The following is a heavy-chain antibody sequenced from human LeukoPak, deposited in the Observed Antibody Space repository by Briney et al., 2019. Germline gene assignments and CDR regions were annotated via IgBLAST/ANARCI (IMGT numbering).Heavy chain of an antibody. CDR1: GFTFSDYY. Sequence: NPGGSLRLSCAASGFTFSDYYMSWIRRAPGKGLEWVSYISSSGSTIYYADSVKGRFIIARDNTKNSLYLQMNSLRAEDTAVYYCARDRDCGGDCFDLWGRGTLVTVSS. CDR2: ISSSGSTI. J-gene: IGHJ2*01. D-gene: IGHD2-21*01. CDR3: ARDRDCGGDCFDL. V-gene: IGHV3-11*01.